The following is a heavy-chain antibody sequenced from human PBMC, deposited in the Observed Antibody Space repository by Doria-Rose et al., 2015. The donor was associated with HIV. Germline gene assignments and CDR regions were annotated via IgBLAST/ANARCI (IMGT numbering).Heavy chain of an antibody. CDR2: ILSDDER. Sequence: QVQLVQSGPVLVKPTETLTLTCTVSGVSLSSPGMGVSWIRQPPGKALEWLAHILSDDERSYKTSMKSRLTISRGTAKSQLFLTMTDRDPVDTATYYCARIKSSRWYHKYYFDFWGQGTLVIVSA. CDR1: GVSLSSPGMG. J-gene: IGHJ4*02. CDR3: ARIKSSRWYHKYYFDF. D-gene: IGHD6-13*01. V-gene: IGHV2-26*01.